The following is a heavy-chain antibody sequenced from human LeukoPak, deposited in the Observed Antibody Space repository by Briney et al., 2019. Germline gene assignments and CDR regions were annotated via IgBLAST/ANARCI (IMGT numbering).Heavy chain of an antibody. D-gene: IGHD2-2*01. CDR1: GGSISSYY. Sequence: SETLSPTCTVSGGSISSYYWSWIRQPPGKGLEWIGYIYYSGSTNYNPSLKSRVTISVDTSKNQFSLKLRSVTAADTAVYYCARMYCSSSSCYPGDYWGQGTLVTVSS. CDR3: ARMYCSSSSCYPGDY. J-gene: IGHJ4*02. CDR2: IYYSGST. V-gene: IGHV4-59*01.